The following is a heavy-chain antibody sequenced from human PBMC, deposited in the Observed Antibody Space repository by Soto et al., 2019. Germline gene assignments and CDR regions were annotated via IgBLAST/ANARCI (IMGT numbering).Heavy chain of an antibody. CDR1: SDSMNSGGYY. CDR3: ARRGGSSSGYYYYAMDV. CDR2: IYSNGDT. V-gene: IGHV4-31*03. Sequence: SETLSLTCSVSSDSMNSGGYYWSWIRQHPGKGLEWIGYIYSNGDTYYNPSLKSRVTISVDTSKNQYSLNLTSVTAADTAVYYCARRGGSSSGYYYYAMDVWGQGTTVTVSS. D-gene: IGHD6-6*01. J-gene: IGHJ6*02.